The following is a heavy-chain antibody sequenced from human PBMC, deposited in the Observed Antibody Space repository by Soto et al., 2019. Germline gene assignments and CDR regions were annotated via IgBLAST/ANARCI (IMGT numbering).Heavy chain of an antibody. V-gene: IGHV3-53*05. CDR2: IYSDGST. CDR1: GLTVSDNY. J-gene: IGHJ4*02. Sequence: EVQLVETGGGLIQPGGSLRLSCAASGLTVSDNYMSWVCQAPGKGLEWVSIIYSDGSTYHADSVKGRFTLSRDNSKNTLYLQMNSLRVEDTAVYYCARGGLSNFDYWGQGTLVTVSS. CDR3: ARGGLSNFDY.